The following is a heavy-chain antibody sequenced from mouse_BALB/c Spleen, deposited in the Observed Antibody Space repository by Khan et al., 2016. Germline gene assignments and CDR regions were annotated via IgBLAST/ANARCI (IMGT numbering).Heavy chain of an antibody. V-gene: IGHV4-1*02. CDR2: INPDSSTI. CDR3: ATLYYYGCVDY. J-gene: IGHJ2*01. Sequence: EVQLQESGGGLVQPGGSLKLSCAASGFDFSRYWMSWVRQAPGKGLEWIGEINPDSSTINYSPSLKDKFIISRDNAKNTLYLQMSKVRSEDTALYYCATLYYYGCVDYWGQGTTLTVSS. D-gene: IGHD1-1*01. CDR1: GFDFSRYW.